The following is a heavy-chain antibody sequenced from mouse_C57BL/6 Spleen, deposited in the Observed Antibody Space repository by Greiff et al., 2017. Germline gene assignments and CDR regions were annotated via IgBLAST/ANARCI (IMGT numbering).Heavy chain of an antibody. CDR2: IDPNSGGT. D-gene: IGHD1-1*01. CDR1: GYTFTSYW. V-gene: IGHV1-72*01. J-gene: IGHJ4*01. CDR3: ARVITTVVATDAMDY. Sequence: QVQLQQSGAELVKPGASVKLSCKASGYTFTSYWMHWVKQRPGRGLEWIGRIDPNSGGTKYNEKFKSKATLTVDKPSSTAYMQLSSLTSEDPAVYYCARVITTVVATDAMDYWGQGTSVTVSS.